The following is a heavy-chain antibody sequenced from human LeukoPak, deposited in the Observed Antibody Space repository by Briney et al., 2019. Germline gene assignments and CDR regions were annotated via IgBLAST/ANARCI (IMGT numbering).Heavy chain of an antibody. Sequence: APVKVSCKASGYTFTSYYMHWVRQAPGQGLEWMGIINTSGGSTSYAQKFQGRVTMTRDTSTSTVYMELSSLRSEDTAVYYCARERGYSYGYYYYYYMDVWGKGTTVTVSS. D-gene: IGHD5-18*01. J-gene: IGHJ6*03. V-gene: IGHV1-46*01. CDR1: GYTFTSYY. CDR2: INTSGGST. CDR3: ARERGYSYGYYYYYYMDV.